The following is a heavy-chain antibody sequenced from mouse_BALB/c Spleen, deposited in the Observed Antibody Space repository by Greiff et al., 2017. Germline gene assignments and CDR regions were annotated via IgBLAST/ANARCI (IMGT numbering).Heavy chain of an antibody. CDR3: TRDRGTGDYFDY. Sequence: EVKLMESGGGLVKPGGSLKLSCAASGFTFSSYTMSWVRQTPEKRLEWVATISSGGSYTYYPDSVKGRFTISRDNAKNTLYLQMSSLKSEDTAMYYCTRDRGTGDYFDYWGQGTTLTVSS. CDR2: ISSGGSYT. J-gene: IGHJ2*01. CDR1: GFTFSSYT. V-gene: IGHV5-6-4*01. D-gene: IGHD3-1*01.